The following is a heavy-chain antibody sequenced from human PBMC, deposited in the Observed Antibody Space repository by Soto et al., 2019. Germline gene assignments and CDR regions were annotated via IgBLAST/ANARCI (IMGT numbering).Heavy chain of an antibody. CDR1: GFSFSCYG. CDR3: VKNKIFGVAGPLDY. J-gene: IGHJ4*02. Sequence: PGGSLRLSCAASGFSFSCYGMHWVRQVPGEGPEWVAVVSYDESIKKYADSVKGRFTISRDNSKNTVYLQMNSLTLEDTAVYYCVKNKIFGVAGPLDYWGQGTQVTVSS. D-gene: IGHD3-3*01. CDR2: VSYDESIK. V-gene: IGHV3-30*18.